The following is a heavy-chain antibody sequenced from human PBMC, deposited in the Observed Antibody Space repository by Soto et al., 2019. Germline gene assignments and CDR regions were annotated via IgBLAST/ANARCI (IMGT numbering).Heavy chain of an antibody. D-gene: IGHD3-22*01. Sequence: GGSLRLSCAASGFTVSSNYMSWVRQSPGEGLEWVSVIYSGGSTYYADSVKGRFTISRDNSKNTLYLQMNSLRAEDTAVYYCARDYYDSSGQPGYYYYYGMDVWGQGTTVTVSS. CDR2: IYSGGST. CDR1: GFTVSSNY. J-gene: IGHJ6*02. V-gene: IGHV3-53*01. CDR3: ARDYYDSSGQPGYYYYYGMDV.